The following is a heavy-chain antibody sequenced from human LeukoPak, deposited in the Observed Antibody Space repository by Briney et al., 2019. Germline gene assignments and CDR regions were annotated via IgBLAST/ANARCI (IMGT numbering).Heavy chain of an antibody. CDR2: INPNSGGT. Sequence: GASVKVSCKASGYTFTGYYMHWVRQAPGQGLEWMGWINPNSGGTNYAQKFQGRVTMTRDTSISTAYMELSRLRSDDTAVYYCARSRGYYDSSGYDGAYWGQGTLVTVSS. CDR1: GYTFTGYY. D-gene: IGHD3-22*01. J-gene: IGHJ4*02. CDR3: ARSRGYYDSSGYDGAY. V-gene: IGHV1-2*02.